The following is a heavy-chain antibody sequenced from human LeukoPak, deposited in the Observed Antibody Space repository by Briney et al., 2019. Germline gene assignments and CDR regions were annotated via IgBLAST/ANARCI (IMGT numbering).Heavy chain of an antibody. V-gene: IGHV1-2*02. CDR2: INPKSGGT. J-gene: IGHJ6*01. D-gene: IGHD2-2*01. CDR1: LCTFPEYY. Sequence: ASVNVSHLPTLCTFPEYYIQWVGPAPGQGLEWMGWINPKSGGTNSAQKFQGRVTMTRDTSFSTAYMELSKLRSDDTAVYYWWRDQCTSRGCYEYYYYGMDVWGRGTTVTVSS. CDR3: WRDQCTSRGCYEYYYYGMDV.